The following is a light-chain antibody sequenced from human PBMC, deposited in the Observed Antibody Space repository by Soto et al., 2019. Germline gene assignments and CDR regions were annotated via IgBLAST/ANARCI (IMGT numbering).Light chain of an antibody. CDR2: GAS. Sequence: EIVMTQSPAMLSVSPGERATLSCRASQNVNNRLAWYQQKSGQPPRLLIYGASTRATGIPARFSGSGSGTEFTLTISSLQSADFAVYYCQHFNCWAFLFGQGTKVEI. CDR1: QNVNNR. V-gene: IGKV3-15*01. CDR3: QHFNCWAFL. J-gene: IGKJ1*01.